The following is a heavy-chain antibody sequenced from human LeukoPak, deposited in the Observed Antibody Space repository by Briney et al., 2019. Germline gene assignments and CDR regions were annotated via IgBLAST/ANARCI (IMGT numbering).Heavy chain of an antibody. CDR3: ARITIFPPVYYYYGMDV. D-gene: IGHD3-9*01. Sequence: SETLSLTCAVYGGSFSGYYWSWIRQPPGKGLEWIGEINHSGSTNYNPSLKSRVTISVDTSKNQFSLRLSSVTAADTAVYYCARITIFPPVYYYYGMDVWGQGTTVTVSS. V-gene: IGHV4-34*01. CDR2: INHSGST. J-gene: IGHJ6*02. CDR1: GGSFSGYY.